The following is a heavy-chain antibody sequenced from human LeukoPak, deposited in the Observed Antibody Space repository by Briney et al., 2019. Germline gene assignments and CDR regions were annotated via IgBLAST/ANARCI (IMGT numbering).Heavy chain of an antibody. V-gene: IGHV3-23*01. D-gene: IGHD1-26*01. CDR1: GFSFSSYA. CDR2: FSGSGGST. CDR3: AKAGSIRFDY. J-gene: IGHJ4*02. Sequence: PGGSLRLSCAASGFSFSSYAMSWVRQAPGKGLEWVSSFSGSGGSTYYADSVKGRFTISRDNSKNTLYLQMNSLRAEDTAAYYCAKAGSIRFDYWGQGTLVTVSS.